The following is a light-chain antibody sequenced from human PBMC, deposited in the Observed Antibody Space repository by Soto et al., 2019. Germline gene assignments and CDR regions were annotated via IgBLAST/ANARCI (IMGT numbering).Light chain of an antibody. Sequence: IVVTQSPATLSVSPGERVTLYCRASQSVGSNLAWYQQRPGQAPRLLIYDASTRATGIPDRFSGSGSGTEFTLTISSLQSEDFAVYYCQQFNIWPHMLSFGGGTKLEMK. J-gene: IGKJ4*01. V-gene: IGKV3-15*01. CDR2: DAS. CDR1: QSVGSN. CDR3: QQFNIWPHMLS.